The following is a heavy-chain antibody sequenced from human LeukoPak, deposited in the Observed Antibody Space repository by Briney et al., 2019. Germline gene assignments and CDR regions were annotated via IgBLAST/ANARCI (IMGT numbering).Heavy chain of an antibody. CDR1: GFTFSSYG. J-gene: IGHJ4*02. CDR2: IWYDGSNK. CDR3: ARGQPGDPIDY. V-gene: IGHV3-33*01. Sequence: SXAASGFTFSSYGMHWVRQAPGKGLEWVAVIWYDGSNKYYADSVKGRFTISRDNSKNTLYLQMNSLRAEDTAVYYCARGQPGDPIDYWGQGTLVTVSS. D-gene: IGHD1-14*01.